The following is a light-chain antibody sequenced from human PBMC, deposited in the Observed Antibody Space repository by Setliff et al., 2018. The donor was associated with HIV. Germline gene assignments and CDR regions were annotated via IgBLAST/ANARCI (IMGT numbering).Light chain of an antibody. CDR1: SSDVGGYNY. Sequence: QSALTQPASVSGSPGQSITISCTGISSDVGGYNYVSWYQHHPGKAPKLMIYEVSNRPSGVSNRFSGSKSGNTASLTISGLQAEDEADYYCSSYTRSSTLVFGGGTKVTVL. CDR2: EVS. CDR3: SSYTRSSTLV. J-gene: IGLJ3*02. V-gene: IGLV2-14*01.